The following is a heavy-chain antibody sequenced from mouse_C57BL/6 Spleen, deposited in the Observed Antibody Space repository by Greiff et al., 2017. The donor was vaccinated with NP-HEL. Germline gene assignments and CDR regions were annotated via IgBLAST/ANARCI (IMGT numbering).Heavy chain of an antibody. CDR3: TTHGSSSRFAY. V-gene: IGHV14-1*01. CDR1: GFNIKDYY. Sequence: EVQLQQSGAELVRPGASVKLSCTASGFNIKDYYMHWVKQRPEQGLEWIGRIDPEDGDTEYAPKFQGKATMTADTSSNTAYLQLSSLTSEDTAVYYCTTHGSSSRFAYWGQGTLVTVSA. D-gene: IGHD1-1*01. CDR2: IDPEDGDT. J-gene: IGHJ3*01.